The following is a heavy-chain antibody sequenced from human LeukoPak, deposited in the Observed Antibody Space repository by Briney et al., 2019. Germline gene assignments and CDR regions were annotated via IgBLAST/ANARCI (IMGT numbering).Heavy chain of an antibody. CDR1: GFTFSSYA. J-gene: IGHJ1*01. CDR3: ARYDSSGYYVPGEH. V-gene: IGHV3-23*01. CDR2: ISGSGHNT. D-gene: IGHD3-22*01. Sequence: GGSLRLSCAASGFTFSSYAMSWVRQAPGKGLEWGSAISGSGHNTYYADSVKGRFTISRDNSKNTLYLQMNGLRAEDTAVYYCARYDSSGYYVPGEHWGQGTLVTVSS.